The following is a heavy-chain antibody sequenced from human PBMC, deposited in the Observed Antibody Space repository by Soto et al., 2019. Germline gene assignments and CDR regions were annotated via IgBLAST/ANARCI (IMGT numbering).Heavy chain of an antibody. D-gene: IGHD3-3*01. V-gene: IGHV2-5*02. CDR3: ALRRSVSHFEF. CDR1: GFSLSTNGVG. Sequence: QITLKESGPTLVKPTQTLTMTCTFSGFSLSTNGVGVGWIRQPPGKALEWFALIYWDDDKRSRPALTSRLTICKATSIHQVLLTMTNVDSVESATYYGALRRSVSHFEFWGQGTIVTFST. J-gene: IGHJ4*02. CDR2: IYWDDDK.